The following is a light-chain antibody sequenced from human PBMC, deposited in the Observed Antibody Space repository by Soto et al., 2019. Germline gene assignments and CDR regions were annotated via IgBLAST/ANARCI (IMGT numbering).Light chain of an antibody. CDR2: EAS. V-gene: IGKV3-11*01. Sequence: EIVLTQSPATLSLSPGQRATLSCRTSQNVGNFLAWYQQKPGQAPRLVIYEASNRAAGIPARFSGGGSGTDFTLTISSLESEDFAVYYCQQRSNWPLSFGPGTKVDVE. CDR1: QNVGNF. CDR3: QQRSNWPLS. J-gene: IGKJ3*01.